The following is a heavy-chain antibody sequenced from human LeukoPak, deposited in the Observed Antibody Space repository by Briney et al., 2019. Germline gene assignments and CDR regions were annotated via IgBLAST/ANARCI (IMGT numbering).Heavy chain of an antibody. J-gene: IGHJ4*02. Sequence: SETLSLTCAVSAGSISNYYWSWIRQPPGRGLEWIGFIYYTGSTNYNPSLKSRVTISVDTSKNQFSLRLSSVTAADTAVYYCARQFCSGGNCYPLSDCWGQGTLVTVSS. CDR3: ARQFCSGGNCYPLSDC. D-gene: IGHD2-15*01. CDR2: IYYTGST. CDR1: AGSISNYY. V-gene: IGHV4-59*08.